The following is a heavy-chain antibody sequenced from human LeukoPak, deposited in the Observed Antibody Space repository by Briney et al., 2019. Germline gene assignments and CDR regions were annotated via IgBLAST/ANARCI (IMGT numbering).Heavy chain of an antibody. J-gene: IGHJ4*02. CDR2: ISSSSSTI. V-gene: IGHV3-48*01. CDR1: GFTFSSYS. CDR3: ARVIDSSGYLG. D-gene: IGHD3-22*01. Sequence: GGSLRLSCAASGFTFSSYSMSWVRQVPGKGLEWVSYISSSSSTIYYADSVKGRFTISRDNAKNSLYLQMNSLRAEDTAVYYCARVIDSSGYLGWGQGTLVTVSS.